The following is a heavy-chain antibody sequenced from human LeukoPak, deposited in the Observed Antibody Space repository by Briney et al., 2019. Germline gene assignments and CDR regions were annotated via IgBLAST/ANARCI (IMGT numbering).Heavy chain of an antibody. Sequence: GASVKVSCKASGYTFITYYMHWVRQAPGQGLEWMGIINPSGGNTSYAQKFQGRLTMTRDTSTSTVYMELSSLRSEDTAVYYCARVRGTALTAYPGYFDYWGQGTLVTVSS. V-gene: IGHV1-46*01. J-gene: IGHJ4*02. D-gene: IGHD2-21*02. CDR2: INPSGGNT. CDR1: GYTFITYY. CDR3: ARVRGTALTAYPGYFDY.